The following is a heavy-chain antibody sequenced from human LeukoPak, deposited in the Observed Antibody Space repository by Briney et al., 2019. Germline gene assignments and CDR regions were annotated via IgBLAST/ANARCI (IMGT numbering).Heavy chain of an antibody. CDR1: GFTFSSYS. CDR2: ISSSSRYI. D-gene: IGHD6-13*01. Sequence: GGYLRLYCAASGFTFSSYSMNWVRQAPGKGLEWVSSISSSSRYIYYADSVKGRFTSSRDNAKNSLYLQMNSLRAEDTVVYYCARGGYSSSWYNYWGQGTLVTVSP. V-gene: IGHV3-21*01. CDR3: ARGGYSSSWYNY. J-gene: IGHJ4*02.